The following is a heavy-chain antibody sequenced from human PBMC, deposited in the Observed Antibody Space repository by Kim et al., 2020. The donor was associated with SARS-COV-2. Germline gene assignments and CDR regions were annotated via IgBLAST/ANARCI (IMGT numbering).Heavy chain of an antibody. D-gene: IGHD6-19*01. V-gene: IGHV3-21*01. J-gene: IGHJ4*02. Sequence: YAASVKGRFTISRDNAKNSLYLQMNSLRAEDTAVYYYARAYSSGWAYFDYWGQGTLVTVSS. CDR3: ARAYSSGWAYFDY.